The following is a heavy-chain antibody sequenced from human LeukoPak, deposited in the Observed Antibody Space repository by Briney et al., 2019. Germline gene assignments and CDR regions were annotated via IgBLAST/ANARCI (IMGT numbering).Heavy chain of an antibody. CDR1: GLTVSSNY. Sequence: GGSLRLSCAASGLTVSSNYMSWVRQAPGKGLEWVSVIYSGGSTYYADSVKGRFTLSRDNSNNTLYLQMNSLRADDTAVYYCARLNGDYSFYYYYGMDVWGQGTTVTVSS. J-gene: IGHJ6*02. CDR3: ARLNGDYSFYYYYGMDV. CDR2: IYSGGST. V-gene: IGHV3-66*04. D-gene: IGHD4-17*01.